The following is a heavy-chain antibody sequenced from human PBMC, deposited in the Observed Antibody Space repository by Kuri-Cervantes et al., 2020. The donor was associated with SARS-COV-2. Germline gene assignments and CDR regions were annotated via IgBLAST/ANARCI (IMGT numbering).Heavy chain of an antibody. D-gene: IGHD2-2*01. CDR2: IYHSGST. CDR3: ARVSDLGYCSSTSCYGADDYYYYGMGV. J-gene: IGHJ6*01. CDR1: GGSISSSSYY. Sequence: SETLSLTCTVSGGSISSSSYYWGWIRQPPGKGLEWIGSIYHSGSTNYNPSLKSRVTISVDTSKNQFSLKLSSVTAADTAVYYCARVSDLGYCSSTSCYGADDYYYYGMGVWGQGTTVTCYS. V-gene: IGHV4-39*07.